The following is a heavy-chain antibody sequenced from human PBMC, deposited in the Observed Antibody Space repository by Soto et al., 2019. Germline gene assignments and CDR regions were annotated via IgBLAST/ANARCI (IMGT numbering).Heavy chain of an antibody. V-gene: IGHV1-69*06. CDR3: ARDDTILGVVGYGLDL. Sequence: GHAVSSRATRCLRKATGPRPQRMGGIIPIFGTANYAQKFQGRVTITAGKSTSTAYMELSSLRYEDTAVYYCARDDTILGVVGYGLDLWRHGTTVPVSS. CDR2: IIPIFGTA. D-gene: IGHD3-3*01. CDR1: GHAVSSRA. J-gene: IGHJ6*02.